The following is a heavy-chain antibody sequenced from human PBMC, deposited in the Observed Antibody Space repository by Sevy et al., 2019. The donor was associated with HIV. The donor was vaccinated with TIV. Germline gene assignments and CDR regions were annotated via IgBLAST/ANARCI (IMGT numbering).Heavy chain of an antibody. D-gene: IGHD3-9*01. CDR2: ISAGIST. V-gene: IGHV3-53*01. Sequence: GGSLRLSCAASGFSVRDNSMSWVRQAPGQGLEWVSVISAGISTYYAESVQGRFTISRDISGNMFYLQMNSLRPEDTAHYYCTRDHWDHGLGSFYFASWGQGTLVTVSS. CDR3: TRDHWDHGLGSFYFAS. J-gene: IGHJ4*02. CDR1: GFSVRDNS.